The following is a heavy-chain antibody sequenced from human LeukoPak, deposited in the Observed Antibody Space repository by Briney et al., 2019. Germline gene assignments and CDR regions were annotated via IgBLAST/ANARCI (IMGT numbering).Heavy chain of an antibody. CDR1: GGSISSSSYY. CDR2: IYYSGST. D-gene: IGHD1-1*01. CDR3: ARGRGGRPSASNWFDT. J-gene: IGHJ5*02. Sequence: SETLSLTCTVSGGSISSSSYYWGWIRQPPGKGLEWIGSIYYSGSTYYNPSLKSRVTISVDTSKNHFSLGLSSVTATDTAIYFCARGRGGRPSASNWFDTWGQGILVTVSS. V-gene: IGHV4-39*02.